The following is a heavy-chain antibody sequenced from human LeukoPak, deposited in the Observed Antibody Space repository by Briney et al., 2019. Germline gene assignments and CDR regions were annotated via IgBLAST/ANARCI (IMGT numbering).Heavy chain of an antibody. CDR1: GFTFSRHA. Sequence: GGSLRLSCAASGFTFSRHAMNWVRQAPGKGLEWVSSISSSSVYIYYADSVKGRFTISRDNAKNSLYLQMNSLRAEDTAVYYCARDMPYHYYYMDVWGKGTTVTVSS. D-gene: IGHD2-2*01. V-gene: IGHV3-21*01. CDR3: ARDMPYHYYYMDV. J-gene: IGHJ6*03. CDR2: ISSSSVYI.